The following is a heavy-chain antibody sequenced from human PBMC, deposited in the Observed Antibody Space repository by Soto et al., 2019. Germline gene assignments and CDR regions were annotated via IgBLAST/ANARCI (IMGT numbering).Heavy chain of an antibody. J-gene: IGHJ4*02. D-gene: IGHD6-19*01. V-gene: IGHV4-30-2*01. Sequence: SETLSLTCAVSGGSISSGGYSWSWIRQPPGKGLEWIGYIYHSGSPYYNPSLKSRVTISVDRSKNQFSLKLSSVTAADTAVYYCAREISSGWHGRYFDYWGQGTLVTVSS. CDR2: IYHSGSP. CDR3: AREISSGWHGRYFDY. CDR1: GGSISSGGYS.